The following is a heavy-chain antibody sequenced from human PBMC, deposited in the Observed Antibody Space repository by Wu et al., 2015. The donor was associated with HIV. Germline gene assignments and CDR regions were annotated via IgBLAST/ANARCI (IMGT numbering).Heavy chain of an antibody. CDR1: GFVFITYG. D-gene: IGHD2-2*01. Sequence: QVQLVQSGDEVKKPGASVKVSCKTSGFVFITYGIGWVRQAPGQGLEWMGWISAYNGHTNYAQKFQDRITMTTDTSTRTAYMELRTLRFDDTAVYYCVSSAGTSYYFDYWGQGTLVTVSS. CDR2: ISAYNGHT. CDR3: VSSAGTSYYFDY. V-gene: IGHV1-18*04. J-gene: IGHJ4*02.